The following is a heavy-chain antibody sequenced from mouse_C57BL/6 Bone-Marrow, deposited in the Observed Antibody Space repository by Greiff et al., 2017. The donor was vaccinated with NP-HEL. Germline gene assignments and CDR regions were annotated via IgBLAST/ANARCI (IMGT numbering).Heavy chain of an antibody. J-gene: IGHJ2*01. D-gene: IGHD1-1*01. CDR2: IHPNSGST. CDR1: GYTFTSYW. Sequence: VQLQQPGAELVKPGASVKLSCKASGYTFTSYWMHWVKQRPGQGLEWIGMIHPNSGSTNYNEKFKSKATLTVDKSSSTAYMQLSSLTSEDSAVYYGARNLSTYYFDYWGQGTTLTVSS. CDR3: ARNLSTYYFDY. V-gene: IGHV1-64*01.